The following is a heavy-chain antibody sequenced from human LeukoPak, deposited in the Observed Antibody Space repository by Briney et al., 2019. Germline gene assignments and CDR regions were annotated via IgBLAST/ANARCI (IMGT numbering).Heavy chain of an antibody. Sequence: SETLSLTCAVHGGSFSGYYWSWIRQPPGKGLEWIGEINHSGSTNYNPSLKSRVTISVDTSKNQFSLKLSSVTAADTAVYYCARGSSGYYGRVRTWFDPWGQGTLVTVSS. CDR3: ARGSSGYYGRVRTWFDP. CDR2: INHSGST. D-gene: IGHD3-22*01. J-gene: IGHJ5*02. CDR1: GGSFSGYY. V-gene: IGHV4-34*01.